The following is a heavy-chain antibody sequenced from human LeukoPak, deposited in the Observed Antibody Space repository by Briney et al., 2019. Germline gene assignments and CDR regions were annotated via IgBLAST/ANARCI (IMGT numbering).Heavy chain of an antibody. D-gene: IGHD3-3*01. CDR3: ARHGADYDFWSGYYDYGMDV. J-gene: IGHJ6*02. CDR2: IYYSGST. CDR1: GGSISSYY. Sequence: SETLSLTCTVSGGSISSYYWSWIRQPPGEGLEWIGYIYYSGSTNYNPSLKSRVTISVDTSKNQFSLKLSSVTAADTAVYYCARHGADYDFWSGYYDYGMDVWGQGTTVTVSS. V-gene: IGHV4-59*08.